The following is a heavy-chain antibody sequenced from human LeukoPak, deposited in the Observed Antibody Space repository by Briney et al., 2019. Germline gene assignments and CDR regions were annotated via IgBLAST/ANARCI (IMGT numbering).Heavy chain of an antibody. CDR2: INTDGNDA. J-gene: IGHJ4*02. D-gene: IGHD2-15*01. V-gene: IGHV3-74*01. CDR3: ARAWGYCSGGSCYSQYYFDY. Sequence: PGGSLRLSCAASGFTFSNHWMHWVRQAPGKGLVWVSRINTDGNDAVYADSVKGRFTVSRDNAKNTVYLQMNSLRVEDTAIYYCARAWGYCSGGSCYSQYYFDYWVQGALVTVS. CDR1: GFTFSNHW.